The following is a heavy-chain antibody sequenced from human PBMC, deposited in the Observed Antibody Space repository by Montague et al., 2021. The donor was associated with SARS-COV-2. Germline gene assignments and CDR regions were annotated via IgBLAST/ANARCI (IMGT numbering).Heavy chain of an antibody. V-gene: IGHV4-34*12. Sequence: SETLSLTCAVYGGSFSGYYWNWIRQPPGKGLEWIGSLFHRGDTYHNPSLKDRLTMSVATSNTRFSRKLSSVSAAATAVYSWASNRVRYLVLTGYSGHFDVWGQGSLITVSS. D-gene: IGHD3-9*01. J-gene: IGHJ5*02. CDR2: LFHRGDT. CDR3: ASNRVRYLVLTGYSGHFDV. CDR1: GGSFSGYY.